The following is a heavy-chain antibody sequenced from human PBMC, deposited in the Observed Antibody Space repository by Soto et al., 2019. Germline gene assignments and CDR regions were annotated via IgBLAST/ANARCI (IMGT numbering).Heavy chain of an antibody. CDR2: INHSGST. Sequence: SETLSLTCAVYGGSFSGYYWTWIRQPPGTGLEWIGEINHSGSTNYNPSLKSRVTISVDTSKSQFSLNLSFATAADTAVYYCATMGTPATGLYFFDYWGQGSLVTVSS. CDR3: ATMGTPATGLYFFDY. V-gene: IGHV4-34*01. D-gene: IGHD2-15*01. J-gene: IGHJ4*02. CDR1: GGSFSGYY.